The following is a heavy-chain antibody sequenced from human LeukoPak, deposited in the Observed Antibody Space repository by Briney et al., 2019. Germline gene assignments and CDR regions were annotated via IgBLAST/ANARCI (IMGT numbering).Heavy chain of an antibody. J-gene: IGHJ4*02. Sequence: SETQSLTCTVSGVSISSYYWSWIRQPAGKGLEWIGRIYTSGSTNYNPSLKSRVTMSVDTSKNQFSLKLSSVTAADTAVYYCARDLIGYSSSWYLGDYYFDYWGQGTLVTVSS. CDR3: ARDLIGYSSSWYLGDYYFDY. V-gene: IGHV4-4*07. CDR1: GVSISSYY. D-gene: IGHD6-13*01. CDR2: IYTSGST.